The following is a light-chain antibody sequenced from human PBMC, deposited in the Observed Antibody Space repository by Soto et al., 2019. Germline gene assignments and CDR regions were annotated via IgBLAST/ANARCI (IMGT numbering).Light chain of an antibody. CDR1: SSNIGSNT. V-gene: IGLV1-44*01. J-gene: IGLJ3*02. CDR2: SNN. CDR3: AAWDDSLNGWV. Sequence: QSVLTQPPSASGTPGQRVTISCSGSSSNIGSNTVNWYQQLPGTAPKLLIYSNNQRPSGVPGRFSGSKSGTSASLAISGLQYDDEADYYSAAWDDSLNGWVFGGGTKLTVL.